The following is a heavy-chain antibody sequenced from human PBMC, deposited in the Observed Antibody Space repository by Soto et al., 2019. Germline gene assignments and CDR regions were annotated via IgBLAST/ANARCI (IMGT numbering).Heavy chain of an antibody. CDR2: IYYSGST. CDR1: GGSISSSSYY. D-gene: IGHD5-12*01. J-gene: IGHJ5*02. CDR3: ARHLFNSVATIAWFDP. V-gene: IGHV4-39*01. Sequence: QLQLQESGPGLVKPSETLSLTCTVSGGSISSSSYYWGWIRQPPGKGLEWIGSIYYSGSTYYNPSLKSRVTISVDTSKNQFSLKLSSVTAADPAVYYCARHLFNSVATIAWFDPWGQGTLVTVSS.